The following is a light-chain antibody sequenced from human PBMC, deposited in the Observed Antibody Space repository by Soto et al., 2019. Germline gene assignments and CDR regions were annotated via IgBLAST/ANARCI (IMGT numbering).Light chain of an antibody. J-gene: IGLJ1*01. CDR1: SSNIGAGYD. Sequence: QSVLTQPPSVSGAPGQRVTISCTGSSSNIGAGYDVHWYQQLPGTAPKLLIYGNSNRRSGVPDRFSGSKSGTSASLAITGLQAEDEADYYCQSYDSSLSGSGVFGTGTKLTVL. CDR2: GNS. CDR3: QSYDSSLSGSGV. V-gene: IGLV1-40*01.